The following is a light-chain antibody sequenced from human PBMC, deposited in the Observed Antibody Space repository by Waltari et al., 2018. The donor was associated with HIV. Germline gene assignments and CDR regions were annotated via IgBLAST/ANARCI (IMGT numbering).Light chain of an antibody. V-gene: IGLV8-61*01. CDR1: SGSVCPNSS. Sequence: QTVVTQEPSFSVSPGGTVTLTCGLSSGSVCPNSSPSWYQQTPGQAPRTLIYSTNTRSSGVPDRFSGSILGNKAALTITGAQADDESDYYCVLYMGSGVWVFGGGTKLTVL. J-gene: IGLJ3*02. CDR2: STN. CDR3: VLYMGSGVWV.